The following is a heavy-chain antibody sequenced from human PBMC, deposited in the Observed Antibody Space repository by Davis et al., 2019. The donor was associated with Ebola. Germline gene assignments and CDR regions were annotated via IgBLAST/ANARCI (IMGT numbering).Heavy chain of an antibody. J-gene: IGHJ4*02. CDR3: AKLKD. V-gene: IGHV3-30*18. Sequence: GESLKISCAASGFTFSSYAMHWVRQAPGKGLEWVAVISYDGSNKYYGDSVKGRFTISRDNSKNTLYLQMNSLRAEDTAVYYCAKLKDWGQGTLVTVSS. CDR2: ISYDGSNK. CDR1: GFTFSSYA.